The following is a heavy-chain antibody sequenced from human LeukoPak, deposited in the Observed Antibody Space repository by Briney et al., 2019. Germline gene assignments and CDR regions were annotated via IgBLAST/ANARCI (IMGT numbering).Heavy chain of an antibody. CDR2: IWYNGRNQ. CDR3: VREGTSGNGDGYNSYDY. V-gene: IGHV3-33*08. Sequence: PGGSLRLSCAATGFTFSHFGMHWVRQAPGKGLEWVAVIWYNGRNQYYRDSVKGRFTISRDNFKNTLHLQMNSLRVEDTAMYYGVREGTSGNGDGYNSYDYWGQGTLVTVSS. J-gene: IGHJ4*02. CDR1: GFTFSHFG. D-gene: IGHD5-24*01.